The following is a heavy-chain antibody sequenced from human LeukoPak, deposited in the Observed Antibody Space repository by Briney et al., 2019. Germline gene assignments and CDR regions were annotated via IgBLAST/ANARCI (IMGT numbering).Heavy chain of an antibody. CDR2: LIPMFRTP. V-gene: IGHV1-69*05. CDR1: GGAFSGYA. J-gene: IGHJ4*02. Sequence: SVQVSCKAAGGAFSGYAFSWVRQAPGQGLEWMGGLIPMFRTPNYAQKFLGRVTITTDESTSTAYMELTSLGADDTAVYYCARDSTGTTWQLDYWGQGTLVTVSS. D-gene: IGHD1-1*01. CDR3: ARDSTGTTWQLDY.